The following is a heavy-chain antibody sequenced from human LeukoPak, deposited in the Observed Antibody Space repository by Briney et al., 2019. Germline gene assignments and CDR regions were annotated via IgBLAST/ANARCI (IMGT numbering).Heavy chain of an antibody. D-gene: IGHD3-10*01. CDR3: PRPSGSSDFEY. J-gene: IGHJ4*02. Sequence: PSETLSLTCTVSGGSISSRTYYWGWIRQPPGKGLEWIGSIYYSGSTNYNPSLKSRVTISADTSKNQFSLKLSSVTAADTAVYYCPRPSGSSDFEYWGQGTLVTVSS. V-gene: IGHV4-39*01. CDR2: IYYSGST. CDR1: GGSISSRTYY.